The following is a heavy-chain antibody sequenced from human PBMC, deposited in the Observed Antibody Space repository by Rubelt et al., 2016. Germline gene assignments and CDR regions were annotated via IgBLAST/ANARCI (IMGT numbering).Heavy chain of an antibody. CDR2: ISYDGSNK. J-gene: IGHJ4*02. CDR3: ATKSNGFDY. D-gene: IGHD2-8*01. CDR1: SYA. Sequence: SYAMHWVRQAPGKGLEWVAVISYDGSNKHYADSVKGRFTISRDNSKNTLYLQMNSLRAEDTAVYYCATKSNGFDYWGQGTLVTVSS. V-gene: IGHV3-30-3*01.